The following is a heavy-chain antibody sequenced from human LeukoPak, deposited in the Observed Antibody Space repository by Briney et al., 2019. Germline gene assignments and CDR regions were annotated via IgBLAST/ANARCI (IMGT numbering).Heavy chain of an antibody. Sequence: GRSLRLSCAASGFAFSSYGMHWVRQAPGKGLEWVAVISYDGSNKYYADSVRGRFTISRDNYKNTLYLQMNRMRAEDTAVYYCAKSGGKLLWFGDLTYWGQGTLVTVSS. D-gene: IGHD3-10*01. V-gene: IGHV3-30*18. CDR2: ISYDGSNK. J-gene: IGHJ4*02. CDR3: AKSGGKLLWFGDLTY. CDR1: GFAFSSYG.